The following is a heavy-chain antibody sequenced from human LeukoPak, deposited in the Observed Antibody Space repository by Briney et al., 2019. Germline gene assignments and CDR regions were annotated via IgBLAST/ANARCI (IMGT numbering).Heavy chain of an antibody. V-gene: IGHV3-33*01. D-gene: IGHD3-10*01. CDR1: GFTFSSYG. J-gene: IGHJ3*02. Sequence: GGSLRLSCAASGFTFSSYGMHWVRQAPGKGLEWVAVIWYDGSNKYYADSVKGRFTISRHNSKNTLYLQMNSLRAEDTAVYYCARWSMVRPRDAFDIWGQGTMVTVSS. CDR2: IWYDGSNK. CDR3: ARWSMVRPRDAFDI.